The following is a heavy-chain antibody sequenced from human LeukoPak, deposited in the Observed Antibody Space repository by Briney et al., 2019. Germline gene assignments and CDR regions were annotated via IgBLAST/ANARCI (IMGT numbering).Heavy chain of an antibody. CDR1: GGSVSTYY. Sequence: SEILSLTCTVSGGSVSTYYWSWIRQPAGKGLEFIGRFFTSGTSGTTNYNPSLKSRVTMSLDTSKNQFSLKLSSVTAADTAVYYCARITRLDYYDSSGYYYSRAGDFDYWGQGTLVTVSS. V-gene: IGHV4-4*07. D-gene: IGHD3-22*01. CDR2: FFTSGTSGTT. J-gene: IGHJ4*02. CDR3: ARITRLDYYDSSGYYYSRAGDFDY.